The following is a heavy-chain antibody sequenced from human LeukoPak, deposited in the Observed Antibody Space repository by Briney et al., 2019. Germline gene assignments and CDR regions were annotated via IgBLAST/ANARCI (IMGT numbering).Heavy chain of an antibody. CDR2: IYIGGTT. CDR3: TIATKWLAFDS. D-gene: IGHD6-19*01. J-gene: IGHJ4*02. V-gene: IGHV4-59*11. Sequence: PSETLSLTCTVSGASTSSHFWSWMRQPPGKGLEWMVNIYIGGTTNYNPSLNRRVTMSLDTSENQLSLQLTSVTAADTAVYYCTIATKWLAFDSWGRGTLVTVSS. CDR1: GASTSSHF.